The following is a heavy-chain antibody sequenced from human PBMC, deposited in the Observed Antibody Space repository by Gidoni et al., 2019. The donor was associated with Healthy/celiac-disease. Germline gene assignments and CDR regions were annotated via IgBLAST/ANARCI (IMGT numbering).Heavy chain of an antibody. Sequence: QVQLQESGPGLVKPSQTLSLPCPVPGGPLSSGGYYWSWIRQHPGKGLEWIGYIYYSGSTYYNPSLKSRVTISVDTSKNQFSLKLSSVTAADTAVYYCARVPKMATILYYFDYWGQGTLVTVSS. CDR1: GGPLSSGGYY. D-gene: IGHD5-12*01. V-gene: IGHV4-31*03. J-gene: IGHJ4*02. CDR3: ARVPKMATILYYFDY. CDR2: IYYSGST.